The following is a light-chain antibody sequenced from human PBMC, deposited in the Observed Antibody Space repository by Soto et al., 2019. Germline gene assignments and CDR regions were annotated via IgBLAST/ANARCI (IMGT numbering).Light chain of an antibody. V-gene: IGLV1-47*01. J-gene: IGLJ1*01. CDR2: KDD. CDR3: SSYTSSSLYV. Sequence: QSVLTQTPSASGTPGQRVTISCSGSNSNIESNYVYWYQQFPGTAPKVLIYKDDQRPSGVPDRFSGSKSGASAALAISGLRSEDEAHYYCSSYTSSSLYVFGTGTKVTVL. CDR1: NSNIESNY.